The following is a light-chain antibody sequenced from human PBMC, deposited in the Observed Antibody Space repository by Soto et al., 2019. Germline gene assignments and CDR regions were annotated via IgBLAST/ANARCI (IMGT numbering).Light chain of an antibody. Sequence: DIQMTQSPSTLSASVGARVTITCRASQSISSWLAWYQQKPGKAPKLLIYDASSLESGVPSRFSGSGSGTEFTLTISSLQPDDFATYYCQQYNSYSHTFGQGTKVDIK. CDR3: QQYNSYSHT. V-gene: IGKV1-5*01. CDR2: DAS. J-gene: IGKJ2*01. CDR1: QSISSW.